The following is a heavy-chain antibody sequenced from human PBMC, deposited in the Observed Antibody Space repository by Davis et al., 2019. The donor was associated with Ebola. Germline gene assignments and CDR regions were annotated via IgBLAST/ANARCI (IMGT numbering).Heavy chain of an antibody. Sequence: SGPTLVKPTQTLTLTCTFSGFSLSTSGVGVGWIRQPPGKALEWLSLIYWDDDKRYSPSLKSRLTITKDTSKNQVVLTMTNMDPVDTATYYCAHSHGRYCSGGSCYSDAFDIWGQGTMVTVSS. J-gene: IGHJ3*02. V-gene: IGHV2-5*02. CDR2: IYWDDDK. CDR1: GFSLSTSGVG. D-gene: IGHD2-15*01. CDR3: AHSHGRYCSGGSCYSDAFDI.